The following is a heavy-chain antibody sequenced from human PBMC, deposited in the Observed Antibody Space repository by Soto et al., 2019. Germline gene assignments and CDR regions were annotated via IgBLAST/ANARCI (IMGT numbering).Heavy chain of an antibody. CDR2: ISHSGST. V-gene: IGHV4-31*03. D-gene: IGHD2-2*02. Sequence: QVQLQESGPGLVKPSQTLSLTCTVSGGSISSAAYYWSWIRQQPGKGLEWIGYISHSGSTYYNPSFKSRVIISVDTSKNQFSLSLTSVTAADTAVYYCAREYTYGSNFFDCWGQGALVTVSS. CDR3: AREYTYGSNFFDC. CDR1: GGSISSAAYY. J-gene: IGHJ4*02.